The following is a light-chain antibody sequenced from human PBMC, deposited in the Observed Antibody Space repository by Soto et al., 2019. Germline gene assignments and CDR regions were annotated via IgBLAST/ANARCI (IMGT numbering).Light chain of an antibody. Sequence: DIQMAQSPVSLSASVGDRVTITGRASQSVGGDLNWYQQKPGKAPNLLIHTASSLQTGVPSRFSGSGSGTEFTLTLSSLQPEDFATYYCQQRHSYPITFGQGTRLEIK. V-gene: IGKV1-9*01. CDR1: QSVGGD. J-gene: IGKJ5*01. CDR2: TAS. CDR3: QQRHSYPIT.